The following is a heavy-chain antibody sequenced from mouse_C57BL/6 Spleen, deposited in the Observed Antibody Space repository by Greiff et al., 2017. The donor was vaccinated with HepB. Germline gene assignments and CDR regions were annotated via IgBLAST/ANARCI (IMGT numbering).Heavy chain of an antibody. CDR2: ISYDGSN. CDR1: GYSITSGYY. Sequence: EVKLQESGPGLVKPSQSLSLTCSVTGYSITSGYYWNWIRQFPGNKLEWMGYISYDGSNNYNPSLKNRISITRDTSKNQFFLKLNSVTTEDTATNYWATYYDYFDYWGQGTTLTVSS. J-gene: IGHJ2*01. D-gene: IGHD2-4*01. V-gene: IGHV3-6*01. CDR3: ATYYDYFDY.